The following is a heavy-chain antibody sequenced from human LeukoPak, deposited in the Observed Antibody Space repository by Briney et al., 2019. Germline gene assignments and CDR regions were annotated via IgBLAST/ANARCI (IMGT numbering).Heavy chain of an antibody. CDR3: ANAQTNSGSYFFDY. V-gene: IGHV3-30*18. CDR2: ISYDGSNK. Sequence: PGGSLRLSCAASGFTFSSYGMHWVRQAPGKGLEWVAVISYDGSNKYYADSVKGRFTISRDNSKNTLYLQMNGLRAEDTAVYYCANAQTNSGSYFFDYWGQGTLVTVSS. D-gene: IGHD1-26*01. J-gene: IGHJ4*02. CDR1: GFTFSSYG.